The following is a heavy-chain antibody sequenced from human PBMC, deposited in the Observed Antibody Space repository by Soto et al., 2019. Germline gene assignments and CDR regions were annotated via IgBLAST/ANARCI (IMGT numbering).Heavy chain of an antibody. CDR3: ERDQPGYSYGYGLGY. CDR2: ISSSSSTI. V-gene: IGHV3-48*04. J-gene: IGHJ4*02. D-gene: IGHD5-18*01. CDR1: GFTCISYG. Sequence: GGSMRVSCTASGFTCISYGVSWVRPTTGKGLEWVSYISSSSSTIYYADSVKGRFTISRDNAKNSLYLQMNSLRAEDTAVYYCERDQPGYSYGYGLGYWGQGTLVTVSS.